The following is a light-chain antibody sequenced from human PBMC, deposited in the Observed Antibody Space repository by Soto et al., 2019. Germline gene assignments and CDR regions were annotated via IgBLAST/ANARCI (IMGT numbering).Light chain of an antibody. Sequence: DIQLTQSPSFLSASVEDRVTITCRASQGISSYLAWYQQKPGKAPKLLIYAASTLQSGVPSRFSGSGSGTEFTLTISSLQPEDFATYYCQQPNGLTFGGGTKVEIK. CDR2: AAS. CDR3: QQPNGLT. CDR1: QGISSY. V-gene: IGKV1-9*01. J-gene: IGKJ4*01.